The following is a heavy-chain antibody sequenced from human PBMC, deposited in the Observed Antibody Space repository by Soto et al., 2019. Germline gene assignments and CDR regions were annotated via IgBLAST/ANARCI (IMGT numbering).Heavy chain of an antibody. CDR1: GFTFSSYG. D-gene: IGHD5-12*01. V-gene: IGHV3-30*18. Sequence: GGSLRLSCAASGFTFSSYGMHWVRQAPGKGLEWVAVISYDGSNKYYADSVKGRFTISRDNSKNTLYLQMNSLRAEDTAVYYCAKDGYSGYDLNFAVSYYYYMDVWGKGTTVTVSS. CDR2: ISYDGSNK. CDR3: AKDGYSGYDLNFAVSYYYYMDV. J-gene: IGHJ6*03.